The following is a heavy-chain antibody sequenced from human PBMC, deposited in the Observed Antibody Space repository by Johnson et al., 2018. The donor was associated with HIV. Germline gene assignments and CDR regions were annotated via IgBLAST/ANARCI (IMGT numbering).Heavy chain of an antibody. J-gene: IGHJ3*02. CDR1: GFTFSSYA. CDR3: AKVLSVEMAHNSGGAFDI. D-gene: IGHD5-24*01. Sequence: VQLVESGGGVVQPRRSLRLSCAASGFTFSSYAMHWVRQATGKGLEWVSAIGTAGDTYYPGSVKGRFTISRDNSKNTLYLEMNSLRAEDTAVYYCAKVLSVEMAHNSGGAFDIWGQGTMVTVSS. CDR2: IGTAGDT. V-gene: IGHV3-13*01.